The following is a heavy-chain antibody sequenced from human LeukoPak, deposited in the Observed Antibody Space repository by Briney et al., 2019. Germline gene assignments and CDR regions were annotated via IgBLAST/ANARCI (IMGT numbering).Heavy chain of an antibody. Sequence: SETLSLTCAVYGGSFSGYYWSWIRQPPGKGLEWIGEINHSGGTNYNPSLKSRVTISVDTSKNQFSLKLSSVTAADTAVYYCARGKAAAGSLYYYYGMDVWGQGTTVTVSS. CDR3: ARGKAAAGSLYYYYGMDV. V-gene: IGHV4-34*01. CDR2: INHSGGT. D-gene: IGHD6-13*01. J-gene: IGHJ6*02. CDR1: GGSFSGYY.